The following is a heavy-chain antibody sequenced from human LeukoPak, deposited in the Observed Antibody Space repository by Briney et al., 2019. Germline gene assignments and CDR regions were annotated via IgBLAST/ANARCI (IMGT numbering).Heavy chain of an antibody. D-gene: IGHD2-15*01. Sequence: PGGSLRLSCAASGFTFSIYAMVWVRQAPGKGLEWVSAISGSGGTSYYADSVKGRFTISRDNSKNTLYLQMNSLRAGDTAVYYCDCSGGSCYLQWGQGTLVTVSS. CDR1: GFTFSIYA. V-gene: IGHV3-23*01. CDR2: ISGSGGTS. CDR3: DCSGGSCYLQ. J-gene: IGHJ4*02.